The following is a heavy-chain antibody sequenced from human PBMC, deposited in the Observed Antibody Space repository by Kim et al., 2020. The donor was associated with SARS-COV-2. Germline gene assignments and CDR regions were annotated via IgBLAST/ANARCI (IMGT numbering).Heavy chain of an antibody. CDR1: GFTFSSYG. CDR3: ARVGGYDTAGQTIDY. V-gene: IGHV3-33*01. J-gene: IGHJ4*02. CDR2: IWYDGSNK. Sequence: GGSLRLSCAASGFTFSSYGMHWVRQAPGKGLEWVAVIWYDGSNKYYADSVKGRFTISRDNSKNTLYLQMNSLRAEDTAVYYCARVGGYDTAGQTIDYWGQGTLVTVSS. D-gene: IGHD5-18*01.